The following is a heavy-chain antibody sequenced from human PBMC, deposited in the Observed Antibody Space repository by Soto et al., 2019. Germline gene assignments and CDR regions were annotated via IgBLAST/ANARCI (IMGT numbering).Heavy chain of an antibody. CDR2: IYYSGST. J-gene: IGHJ5*02. Sequence: SETLSLTCTVSGGSISSYYWSWIRQPPGKGLEWIGYIYYSGSTNYNPSLKSRVTISVDTSKNQFSLKLSSVTAADTAVYYCARQASWFDPWGQGTLVTVSS. CDR3: ARQASWFDP. CDR1: GGSISSYY. V-gene: IGHV4-59*08.